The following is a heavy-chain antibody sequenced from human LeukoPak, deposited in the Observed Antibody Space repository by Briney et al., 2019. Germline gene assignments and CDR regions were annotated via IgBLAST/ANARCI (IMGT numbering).Heavy chain of an antibody. Sequence: KPSETLSLTCTVSGDNISSYHWSWIRQPPGKGLECIGYIYYSGSTNYNPSLKSRVTISVDTSKNQFSLKLSSVTAADTAVYYCARGKRIDYWGQGTLVTVSS. CDR2: IYYSGST. V-gene: IGHV4-59*12. CDR3: ARGKRIDY. CDR1: GDNISSYH. J-gene: IGHJ4*02. D-gene: IGHD6-25*01.